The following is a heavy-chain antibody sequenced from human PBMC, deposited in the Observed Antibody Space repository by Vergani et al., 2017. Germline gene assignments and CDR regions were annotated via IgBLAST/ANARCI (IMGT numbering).Heavy chain of an antibody. J-gene: IGHJ4*02. D-gene: IGHD5-12*01. Sequence: EVQLVPSEAEVRKPGESLKISCKGSGYIFTTYWIAWVRQMPGRGLEWMGIIYPDDSDTRYSPSFQGQVTISVDKSISAAYLQWSSLNASDTAIYYCTRAYTGYDPFDYWGQGTLVTVSS. CDR3: TRAYTGYDPFDY. CDR1: GYIFTTYW. CDR2: IYPDDSDT. V-gene: IGHV5-51*01.